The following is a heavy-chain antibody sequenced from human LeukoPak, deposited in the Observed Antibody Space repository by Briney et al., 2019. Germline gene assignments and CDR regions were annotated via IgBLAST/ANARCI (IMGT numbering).Heavy chain of an antibody. J-gene: IGHJ4*02. D-gene: IGHD2-2*01. CDR3: ARCSSTSCYACFDY. CDR2: ISSSGSTI. Sequence: GGSLRLSCAASGFSFSSYSMNWVRQAPGKGLEWVSYISSSGSTIYYADSVKGRFTISRDNAKNSLYLQMNSLRAEDTAVYYCARCSSTSCYACFDYWGQGTLVTVSS. CDR1: GFSFSSYS. V-gene: IGHV3-48*04.